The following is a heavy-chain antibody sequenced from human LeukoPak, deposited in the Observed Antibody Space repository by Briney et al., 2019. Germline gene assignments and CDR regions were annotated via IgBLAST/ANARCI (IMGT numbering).Heavy chain of an antibody. CDR3: ARERDWFDP. CDR2: IHYSGRT. CDR1: GGSISSGSYY. V-gene: IGHV4-39*02. J-gene: IGHJ5*02. Sequence: SETLSLTCTVSGGSISSGSYYWGWIRQPPGKGLEWIGNIHYSGRTFQNPSLKTRVRISVDTSKNQFSLKLTSVTATDTAVYYCARERDWFDPWGQGTLVTVSS.